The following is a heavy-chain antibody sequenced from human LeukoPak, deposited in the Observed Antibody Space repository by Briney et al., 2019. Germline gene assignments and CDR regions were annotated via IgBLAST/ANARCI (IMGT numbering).Heavy chain of an antibody. J-gene: IGHJ4*02. D-gene: IGHD3-22*01. CDR2: IYYSGST. CDR3: ARDRYYDSSGYVFDY. V-gene: IGHV4-61*08. CDR1: GGSISSGDYY. Sequence: PSETLSLTCTVSGGSISSGDYYWSWIRQPPGKGLEWIGYIYYSGSTNYNPSLKSRVTMSVDTSKNQFSLKLSSVTAADTAVYYCARDRYYDSSGYVFDYWGQGTLVTVSS.